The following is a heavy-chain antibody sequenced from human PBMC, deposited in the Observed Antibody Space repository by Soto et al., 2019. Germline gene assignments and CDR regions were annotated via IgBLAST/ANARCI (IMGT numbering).Heavy chain of an antibody. V-gene: IGHV1-46*01. Sequence: GVPAEISCTSCGYTVSNSLMHGVRQTPGQGLEWMGIINPSGGSTSYAQKFQGRVTMTRDTSTSTVYMELSSLRSEDTAVYYCARENELELRKAFDIWGQGTMVTVSS. CDR3: ARENELELRKAFDI. CDR2: INPSGGST. J-gene: IGHJ3*02. D-gene: IGHD1-7*01. CDR1: GYTVSNSL.